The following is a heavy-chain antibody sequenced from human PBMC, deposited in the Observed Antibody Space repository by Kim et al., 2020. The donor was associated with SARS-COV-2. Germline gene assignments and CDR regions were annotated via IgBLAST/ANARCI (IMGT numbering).Heavy chain of an antibody. V-gene: IGHV1-69*13. CDR2: IIPIFGTA. Sequence: SVKVSCKASGGTFSSYAISWVRQAPGQGLEWMGGIIPIFGTANYAQKFHGRVTITADESTSTAYMELSSLRSEDTAVYYCARDSTETRTYYYYGMDVWGQGTTVTVSS. J-gene: IGHJ6*02. CDR1: GGTFSSYA. CDR3: ARDSTETRTYYYYGMDV.